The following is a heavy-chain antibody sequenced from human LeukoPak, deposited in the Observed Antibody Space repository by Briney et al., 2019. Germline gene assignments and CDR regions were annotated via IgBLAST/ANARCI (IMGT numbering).Heavy chain of an antibody. V-gene: IGHV3-30*02. CDR2: IRYDGSNK. CDR1: GFTFSSYS. CDR3: ARRPQGIPRWPVGGGGFDY. J-gene: IGHJ4*02. Sequence: PGGSLRLSCAASGFTFSSYSINWVRQAPGKGLEWVAFIRYDGSNKYYADSVKGRFTISRDNSKNTLYLQMNSLRAEDTAVYYCARRPQGIPRWPVGGGGFDYWGQGTLVTVSS. D-gene: IGHD6-19*01.